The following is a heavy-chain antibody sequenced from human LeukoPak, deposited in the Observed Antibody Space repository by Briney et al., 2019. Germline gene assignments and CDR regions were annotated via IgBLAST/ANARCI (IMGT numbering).Heavy chain of an antibody. CDR3: AREGHDYGDYDFSSDAFDI. D-gene: IGHD4-17*01. J-gene: IGHJ3*02. Sequence: ASVKVSCKASGGTFSSYAISWVRQAPGQGLEWMGGIIPIFGTANYAQKFQGRVTITADESTSTAYMELSSLRSEDTAVYYCAREGHDYGDYDFSSDAFDIWGQGTMVTVSS. CDR2: IIPIFGTA. V-gene: IGHV1-69*13. CDR1: GGTFSSYA.